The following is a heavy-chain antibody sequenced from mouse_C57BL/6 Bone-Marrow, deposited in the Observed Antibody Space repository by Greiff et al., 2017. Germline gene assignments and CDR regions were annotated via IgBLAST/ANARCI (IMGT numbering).Heavy chain of an antibody. V-gene: IGHV1-62-2*01. CDR1: GYTFTEYT. CDR2: FYPGSGSI. CDR3: ARHKGHYGSSPYYAMDY. Sequence: QVQLQQSGAELVKPGASVTLSCKASGYTFTEYTIHWVKQRSGQGLEWIGWFYPGSGSIKYNEKFKDKATLTADNSSSTVYMELSRLTSEDSAVYFCARHKGHYGSSPYYAMDYWGQGTSVTVSS. J-gene: IGHJ4*01. D-gene: IGHD1-1*01.